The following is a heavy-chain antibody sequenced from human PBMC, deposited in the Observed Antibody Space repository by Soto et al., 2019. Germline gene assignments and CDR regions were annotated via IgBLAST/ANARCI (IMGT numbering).Heavy chain of an antibody. D-gene: IGHD1-20*01. CDR1: GFTFSDYY. CDR3: TRDYDWNDKAAYYMDV. CDR2: ISSSGSTI. Sequence: QVQLVESGGGLVKPGGSLRLSCAASGFTFSDYYMSWIRQAPGEGLEWVSYISSSGSTIYYADSVKGRFTISRDNNKNSLYLQRISLTDDDTAVYYSTRDYDWNDKAAYYMDVWGKGTTVTVSS. J-gene: IGHJ6*03. V-gene: IGHV3-11*01.